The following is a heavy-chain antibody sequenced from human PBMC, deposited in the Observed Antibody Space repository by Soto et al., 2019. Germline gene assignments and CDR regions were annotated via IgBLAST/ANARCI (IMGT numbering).Heavy chain of an antibody. CDR3: ARERGDITMVRGVITSLGAFDI. J-gene: IGHJ3*02. Sequence: ESGGGVVQPGRSLRLSCAASGFTFSSYGMHWVRQAPGKGLEWVAVIWYDGSNKYYADSVKGRFTISRDNSKNTLYLQMNSLRAEDTAVYYCARERGDITMVRGVITSLGAFDIWGQGTMVTVSS. V-gene: IGHV3-33*01. CDR2: IWYDGSNK. D-gene: IGHD3-10*01. CDR1: GFTFSSYG.